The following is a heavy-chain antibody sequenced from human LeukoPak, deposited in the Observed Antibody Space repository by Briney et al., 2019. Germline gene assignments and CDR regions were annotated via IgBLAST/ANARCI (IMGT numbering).Heavy chain of an antibody. CDR2: IDPNSGGT. CDR1: GYTFTAHY. D-gene: IGHD3-10*01. CDR3: ARGRGTTMVRGVITNYFDL. J-gene: IGHJ2*01. Sequence: ASVKVSCRASGYTFTAHYIHWVRQAPGQGLEWMGWIDPNSGGTNYAQKFLGSVTMTGDTSINTALMELSRLRSDDTAIYYCARGRGTTMVRGVITNYFDLWGRGSLVTVSS. V-gene: IGHV1-2*02.